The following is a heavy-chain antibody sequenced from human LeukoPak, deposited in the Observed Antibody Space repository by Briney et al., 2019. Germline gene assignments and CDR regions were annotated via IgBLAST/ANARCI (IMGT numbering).Heavy chain of an antibody. CDR3: YGIRLGDGFQI. V-gene: IGHV3-53*01. CDR1: GFTVSNNY. D-gene: IGHD3-16*01. Sequence: GGSLRLSCAASGFTVSNNYMGWVCQAPGKGLEWVSVIYSYGFTSYADSVKGRFTISRDNSKNTLYLQMNSLRAEDTAVYYCYGIRLGDGFQIWGQRTMVIVSS. CDR2: IYSYGFT. J-gene: IGHJ3*02.